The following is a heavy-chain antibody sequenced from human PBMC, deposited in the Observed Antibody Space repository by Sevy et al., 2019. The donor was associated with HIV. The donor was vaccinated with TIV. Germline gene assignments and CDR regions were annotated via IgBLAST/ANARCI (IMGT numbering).Heavy chain of an antibody. CDR2: IYSGGST. V-gene: IGHV3-53*01. CDR1: GITVSSNY. J-gene: IGHJ4*02. Sequence: GGSLRLSCAASGITVSSNYMSWVRQAPGKGLEWVSVIYSGGSTYYADSVKGRFTISRDNSKNTLYLQMNSLRAEDTAVYYCARVPVLWFGELPEYYFDYWGQGTLVTVSS. CDR3: ARVPVLWFGELPEYYFDY. D-gene: IGHD3-10*01.